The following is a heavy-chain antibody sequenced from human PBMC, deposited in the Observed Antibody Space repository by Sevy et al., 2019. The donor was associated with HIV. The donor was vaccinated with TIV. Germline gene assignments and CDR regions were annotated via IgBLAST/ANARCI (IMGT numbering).Heavy chain of an antibody. D-gene: IGHD6-13*01. CDR2: LKSDVYGGTV. CDR1: GFTFGDYC. CDR3: TRWQAAQSIFDH. J-gene: IGHJ4*02. V-gene: IGHV3-49*04. Sequence: GGSLRLSCTASGFTFGDYCMSWVRQAPGKGLEWVAFLKSDVYGGTVDHAGPVRGRFVISRDDSKTIAYLQMNDLKTKDTGVYYCTRWQAAQSIFDHWGQGALVTVSS.